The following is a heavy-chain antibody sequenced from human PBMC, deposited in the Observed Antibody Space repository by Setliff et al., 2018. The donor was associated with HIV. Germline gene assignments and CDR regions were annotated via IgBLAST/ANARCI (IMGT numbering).Heavy chain of an antibody. D-gene: IGHD3-22*01. Sequence: GSLRLSCAVSGFTFSRYAMSWVRQAPGKGLEWVSGISSTGGTTYYADSVKGRFTISRDNSKNTLFLQVKSLTAEDTAIYYCGKDSSDWSDGWGQGTLVTVSS. CDR2: ISSTGGTT. J-gene: IGHJ5*02. V-gene: IGHV3-23*01. CDR1: GFTFSRYA. CDR3: GKDSSDWSDG.